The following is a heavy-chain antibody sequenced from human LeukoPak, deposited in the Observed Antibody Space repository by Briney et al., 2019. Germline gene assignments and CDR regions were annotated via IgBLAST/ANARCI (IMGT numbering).Heavy chain of an antibody. V-gene: IGHV3-49*04. CDR1: GFTFGDYS. CDR2: IRSKAYGGTT. J-gene: IGHJ4*02. D-gene: IGHD1-26*01. Sequence: GGSLRLSCTASGFTFGDYSMNWVRQAPGKGLEWVGFIRSKAYGGTTEYAASVKGRFTISSDDSKSIAYLQMNSLKTEDTAVYYCTRGRRATHDYWGQGTLVTVSS. CDR3: TRGRRATHDY.